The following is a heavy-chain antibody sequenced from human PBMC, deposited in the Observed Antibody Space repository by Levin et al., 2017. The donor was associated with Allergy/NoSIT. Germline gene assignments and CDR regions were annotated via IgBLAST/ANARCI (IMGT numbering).Heavy chain of an antibody. Sequence: GGSLRLSCVASGFIFADYAMSWVRETPGKGLEWVSSIGGPGTDTHYADSVKGRFTISRDNSKNTMYLQMDRLRPEDTAIYYCGKDSTPRNSIWDPFDRWGQGALVTVSS. CDR1: GFIFADYA. D-gene: IGHD3-16*01. CDR2: IGGPGTDT. CDR3: GKDSTPRNSIWDPFDR. V-gene: IGHV3-23*01. J-gene: IGHJ5*02.